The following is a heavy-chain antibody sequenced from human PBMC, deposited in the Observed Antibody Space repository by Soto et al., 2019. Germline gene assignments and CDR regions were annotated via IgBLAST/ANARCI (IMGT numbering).Heavy chain of an antibody. CDR2: IVVATGNT. J-gene: IGHJ4*02. CDR3: AAEIVRGTTSWYDF. CDR1: GFTFPDSA. D-gene: IGHD1-26*01. V-gene: IGHV1-58*02. Sequence: SVKVSCKASGFTFPDSAIQWVRQARGRRLEWIGWIVVATGNTNYGQKFQERVTITRDMFTNTTNLELSSLRSEDTAVYYCAAEIVRGTTSWYDFWGQGTRVTVSS.